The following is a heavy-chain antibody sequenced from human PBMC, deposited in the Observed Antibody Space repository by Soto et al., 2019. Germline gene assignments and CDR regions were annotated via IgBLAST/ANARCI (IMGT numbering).Heavy chain of an antibody. CDR3: ARVTYYYDSSGYYYYFDY. V-gene: IGHV1-69*12. J-gene: IGHJ4*02. CDR1: GGTFSSYA. Sequence: QVQLVQSGAEVKKPGSSVKVSCKASGGTFSSYAISWVRQAPGQGLEWMGGIIPIFGTANYAQKFQGRVTIPADESTSTAYMELSSLRSEDTAVYYCARVTYYYDSSGYYYYFDYWGQGTLVTVSS. CDR2: IIPIFGTA. D-gene: IGHD3-22*01.